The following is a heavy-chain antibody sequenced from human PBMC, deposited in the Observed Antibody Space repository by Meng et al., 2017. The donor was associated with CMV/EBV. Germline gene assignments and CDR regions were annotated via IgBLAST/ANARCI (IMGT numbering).Heavy chain of an antibody. J-gene: IGHJ5*02. Sequence: VRRQEAGPGLWHASGPLSLPCTVSCGSIRSYYWSWLREPAGKGLEWIGRIYTSGSTNYNPSLKSRVTMSVDTSKNQFSLKLSSVTAADTAVYYCARSMVVAGDWFDPWGQGTLVTVSS. CDR1: CGSIRSYY. D-gene: IGHD2-15*01. V-gene: IGHV4-4*07. CDR3: ARSMVVAGDWFDP. CDR2: IYTSGST.